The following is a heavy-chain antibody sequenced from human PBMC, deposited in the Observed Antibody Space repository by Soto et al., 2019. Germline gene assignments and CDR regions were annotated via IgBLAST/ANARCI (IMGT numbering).Heavy chain of an antibody. J-gene: IGHJ6*03. Sequence: GGSLRLSCAASGFTFSSYDMHWVRQATGKGLEWVSAIGTAGDTYYPGSVKGRFTISRENAKNSLYLQMNSLRAGDTAVYYCARGISGYPDYYYYYMDVWGKGTTVTVSS. CDR1: GFTFSSYD. D-gene: IGHD3-22*01. V-gene: IGHV3-13*01. CDR3: ARGISGYPDYYYYYMDV. CDR2: IGTAGDT.